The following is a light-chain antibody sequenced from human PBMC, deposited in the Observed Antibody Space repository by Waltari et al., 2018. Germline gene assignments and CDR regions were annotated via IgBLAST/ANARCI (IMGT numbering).Light chain of an antibody. CDR2: SNN. J-gene: IGLJ1*01. CDR3: ATWDDRLNGPV. Sequence: QSVLTQPPSASGTPGQRVTIPCSGSSSNIGSNTANWYQQPPGTAPKLLIYSNNQRPSGVPGRFSGSNAGTSASLAISGLQSEDEADYYCATWDDRLNGPVFGTGTQVTVL. CDR1: SSNIGSNT. V-gene: IGLV1-44*01.